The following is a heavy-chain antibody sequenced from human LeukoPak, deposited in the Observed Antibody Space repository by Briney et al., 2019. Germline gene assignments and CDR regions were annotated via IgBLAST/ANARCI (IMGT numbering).Heavy chain of an antibody. J-gene: IGHJ4*02. CDR3: ARELDWLIDY. CDR1: GFTFSSYA. CDR2: ISNNAGSI. D-gene: IGHD3-9*01. Sequence: GGSLRLSCGASGFTFSSYAMSWVRQAPGKGLEWVSAISNNAGSIDYADSMKGRFTISRDNSKNTVYLQMNSLRAEDTAVYYCARELDWLIDYWGQGTLVTVSS. V-gene: IGHV3-23*01.